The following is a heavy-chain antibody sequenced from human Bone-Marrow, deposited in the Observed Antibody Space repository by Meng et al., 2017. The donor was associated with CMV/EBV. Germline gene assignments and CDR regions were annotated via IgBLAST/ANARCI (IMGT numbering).Heavy chain of an antibody. D-gene: IGHD4-17*01. CDR3: TRDAHLTTVTPNWFDP. J-gene: IGHJ5*02. CDR1: GDTFTDDY. Sequence: QWKLVHAGAELGTQGTSVKVSRKASGDTFTDDYMHWVRQAPGQGLEWMGCINPNSGDTNYAQKFQGRVTMTRDTSISTAYMELSRLRSDDTAVYYCTRDAHLTTVTPNWFDPWGQGTLVTGSS. V-gene: IGHV1-2*02. CDR2: INPNSGDT.